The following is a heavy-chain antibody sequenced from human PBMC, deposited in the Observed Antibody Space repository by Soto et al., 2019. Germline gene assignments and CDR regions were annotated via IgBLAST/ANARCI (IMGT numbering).Heavy chain of an antibody. CDR2: IIPIFGTA. V-gene: IGHV1-69*13. J-gene: IGHJ6*01. CDR1: GGTFSSYA. Sequence: SVKVSCKASGGTFSSYAISWVRQAPGQGLEWMGGIIPIFGTANYAQKFQGRVTITADESTSTAYMELSSLRSEDTAVYYCATTLTGGNYYHCGMDVWGQGITVTVSS. D-gene: IGHD7-27*01. CDR3: ATTLTGGNYYHCGMDV.